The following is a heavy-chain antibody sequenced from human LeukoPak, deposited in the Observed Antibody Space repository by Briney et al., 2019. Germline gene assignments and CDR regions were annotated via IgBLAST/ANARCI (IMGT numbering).Heavy chain of an antibody. Sequence: SETLSLTCTVSGGSISSGGYYWSWIRQHPGKGLEWIGYIYYSGSTYYNPSLKSRVTISVDTSKNQFSLKLSSVTAADTAVYYCARGPPHPKGGDYWGQGTLVTVSS. J-gene: IGHJ4*02. CDR1: GGSISSGGYY. V-gene: IGHV4-31*03. CDR2: IYYSGST. CDR3: ARGPPHPKGGDY.